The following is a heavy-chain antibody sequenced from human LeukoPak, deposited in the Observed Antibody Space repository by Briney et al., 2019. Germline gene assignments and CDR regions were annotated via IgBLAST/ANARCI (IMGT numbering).Heavy chain of an antibody. CDR1: GFPFSIYE. J-gene: IGHJ4*02. Sequence: PTGGSLRLSCAVSGFPFSIYEMNWVRQAPGKGLEWVSNIGSSGTTRYYADSVKGRFSISRDNAKNSLYLQMNSLRVEDTGVYYCALLAVASDFDYWGQGAPVTVSS. D-gene: IGHD6-19*01. CDR3: ALLAVASDFDY. V-gene: IGHV3-48*03. CDR2: IGSSGTTR.